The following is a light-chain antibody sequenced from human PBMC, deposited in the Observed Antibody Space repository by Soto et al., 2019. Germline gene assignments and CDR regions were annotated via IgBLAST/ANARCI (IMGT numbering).Light chain of an antibody. Sequence: EIVLTQSPGTLSLSPGERATLSCRASQSVASNYLAWYQQRPGQAPRLLMYAASSRAAGVPDRFSGSGSGTVFTLTISRLEPEDFAVFFCHQYGRSPIFTFGPGTTVDIK. CDR1: QSVASNY. CDR3: HQYGRSPIFT. V-gene: IGKV3-20*01. J-gene: IGKJ3*01. CDR2: AAS.